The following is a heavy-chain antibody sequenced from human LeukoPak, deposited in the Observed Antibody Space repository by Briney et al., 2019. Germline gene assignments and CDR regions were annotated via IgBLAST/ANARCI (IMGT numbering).Heavy chain of an antibody. CDR3: AKRGIVIRAVIIIGFHKEAYYFDY. V-gene: IGHV3-23*01. Sequence: GGSLRLYCVVSGITLSNYGMSWVRQAPGKGLEWVSGISERGGSTNYADSVKGRFISFRDTSKNTVYLQMNGLRVEDTAVYFCAKRGIVIRAVIIIGFHKEAYYFDYWGQGILVTVSS. CDR2: ISERGGST. CDR1: GITLSNYG. J-gene: IGHJ4*02. D-gene: IGHD3-10*01.